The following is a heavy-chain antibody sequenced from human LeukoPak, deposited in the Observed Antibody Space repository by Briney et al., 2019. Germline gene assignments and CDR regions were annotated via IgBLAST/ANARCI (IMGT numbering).Heavy chain of an antibody. D-gene: IGHD3-10*01. CDR3: ARESRWFGLYYFDC. V-gene: IGHV1-2*02. CDR1: VGTFSSYA. CDR2: INPNSGGT. Sequence: ASVKVSCMASVGTFSSYAISWVRQAPGQGREWMGWINPNSGGTNYAQKFQGRVTMTRDTSISTAYMELSRLRSDDTAVYYCARESRWFGLYYFDCWGQGTLVTVSS. J-gene: IGHJ4*02.